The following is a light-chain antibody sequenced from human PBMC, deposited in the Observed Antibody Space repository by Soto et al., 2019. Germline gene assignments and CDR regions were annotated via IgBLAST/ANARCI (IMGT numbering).Light chain of an antibody. J-gene: IGKJ4*01. CDR3: QQFNTKPLT. V-gene: IGKV1-13*02. CDR2: DAS. CDR1: QGIGTA. Sequence: IQLTQSPSTLSASVGDRVTITCRASQGIGTALAWYHQRPGNSPDLLVYDASTLQSGVPSRFSGSGSETDFSLTISGLQPEDFGHYYCQQFNTKPLTFGGGTRVEIK.